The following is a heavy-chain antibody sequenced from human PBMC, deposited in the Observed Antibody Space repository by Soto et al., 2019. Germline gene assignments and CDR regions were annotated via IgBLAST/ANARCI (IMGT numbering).Heavy chain of an antibody. CDR1: GAPFSGYY. Sequence: ESLSLTCAVYGAPFSGYYWTWIRQPPGKGLEWIGEINHTGSTKYNPSLKSRVTISLDTSKNQFSLSLRSVTAADTAVYYCARGREIFGAVTPFEYWGQGTQVTVSS. V-gene: IGHV4-34*01. J-gene: IGHJ4*02. CDR3: ARGREIFGAVTPFEY. CDR2: INHTGST. D-gene: IGHD3-3*01.